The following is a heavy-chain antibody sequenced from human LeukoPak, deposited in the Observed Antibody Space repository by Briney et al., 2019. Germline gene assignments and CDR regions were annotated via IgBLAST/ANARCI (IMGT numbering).Heavy chain of an antibody. CDR2: ISWNSSSI. CDR3: AKDGPFGSN. Sequence: GGSLRLSCAASGFTFDDYAMHWVRQAPGKGLEWVSGISWNSSSIGYADSVKGRFTISRDNAKNSLYLQMNSLRAEDTALYYCAKDGPFGSNWGQGTLVTVSS. CDR1: GFTFDDYA. D-gene: IGHD3-16*01. V-gene: IGHV3-9*01. J-gene: IGHJ4*02.